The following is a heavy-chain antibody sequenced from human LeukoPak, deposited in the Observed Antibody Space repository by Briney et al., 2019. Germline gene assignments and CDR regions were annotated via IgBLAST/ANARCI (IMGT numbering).Heavy chain of an antibody. J-gene: IGHJ4*02. D-gene: IGHD4-17*01. CDR3: AREEGYGDYFYFDY. Sequence: GRSLRLSCAASGFTFSSYAVHWVRQAPGKGLDWVAVISYNGDNKYYADSVKGRFTISRDNSKNTLYLRMNSLRAEDTAVYYCAREEGYGDYFYFDYWGQGTLVTVSS. CDR2: ISYNGDNK. CDR1: GFTFSSYA. V-gene: IGHV3-30-3*01.